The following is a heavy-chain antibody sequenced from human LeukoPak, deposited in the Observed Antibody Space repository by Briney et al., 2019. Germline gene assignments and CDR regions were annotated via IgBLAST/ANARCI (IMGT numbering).Heavy chain of an antibody. Sequence: PSETLSLTCTISGGSISDYFWTWVRQPAGKGLEWIGRDSATGSTNYNPSLKSRITMSVDTSKNQFSLKLSSVTAADTAVYYCARDDLVWGGNNGFDPWGQGTLVIVSS. CDR2: DSATGST. D-gene: IGHD2-8*01. CDR1: GGSISDYF. CDR3: ARDDLVWGGNNGFDP. J-gene: IGHJ5*01. V-gene: IGHV4-4*07.